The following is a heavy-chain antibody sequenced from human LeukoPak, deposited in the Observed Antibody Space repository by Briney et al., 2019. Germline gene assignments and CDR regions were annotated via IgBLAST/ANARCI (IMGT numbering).Heavy chain of an antibody. D-gene: IGHD2-2*01. CDR2: ISWNSGSV. Sequence: SLRLSCAASGFTFDDYAMHWVRQAPGKGLEWVSGISWNSGSVGYADSVKGRFTISRDNAKNSLYLQMNSLRAEDTALYYCAKVVVNYGMDVWGQGATVTVSS. CDR3: AKVVVNYGMDV. V-gene: IGHV3-9*01. J-gene: IGHJ6*02. CDR1: GFTFDDYA.